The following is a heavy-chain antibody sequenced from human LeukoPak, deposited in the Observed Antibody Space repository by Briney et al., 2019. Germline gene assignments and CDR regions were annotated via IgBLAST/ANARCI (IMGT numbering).Heavy chain of an antibody. Sequence: ASVKVSCKASGYTFTSYDINWVRQANGQGLEWMGWMNPNSGNTGYAQKFQGRVTMTRNTSISTAYMELSSLRSEDTAVYYCAAYYYDSSGYYDAFDIWGQGTMVTVSS. CDR1: GYTFTSYD. J-gene: IGHJ3*02. CDR3: AAYYYDSSGYYDAFDI. V-gene: IGHV1-8*01. CDR2: MNPNSGNT. D-gene: IGHD3-22*01.